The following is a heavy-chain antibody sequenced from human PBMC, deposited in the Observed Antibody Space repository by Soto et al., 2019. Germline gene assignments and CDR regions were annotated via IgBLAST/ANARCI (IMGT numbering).Heavy chain of an antibody. J-gene: IGHJ6*02. Sequence: SETLSLTCTVSTGSVSSGTYSWGWVRQPPGKGLEWIGYIYYSGTTYYTPSLKSRLTMSMDRANDHFSLNLTSVTAEDTAVYYCAREYTAWPLAYGLDVWGQGTTVTVSS. D-gene: IGHD2-2*02. CDR1: TGSVSSGTYS. CDR2: IYYSGTT. V-gene: IGHV4-30-2*01. CDR3: AREYTAWPLAYGLDV.